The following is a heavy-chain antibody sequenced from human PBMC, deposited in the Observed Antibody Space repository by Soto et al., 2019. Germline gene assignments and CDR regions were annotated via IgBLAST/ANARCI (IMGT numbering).Heavy chain of an antibody. V-gene: IGHV1-3*01. J-gene: IGHJ6*04. CDR1: GYTFTSYA. Sequence: QVQLVQSGAEVKKPGASVKVSCKASGYTFTSYAMHWVRQAPGQRLEWMGWINAGNGNTKYSQKFQGRVTITRDTYASTAYMELSSLRSEDTAVYYCASSYSNYALIDYYYYGMDVWGKGTTVTVSS. D-gene: IGHD4-4*01. CDR3: ASSYSNYALIDYYYYGMDV. CDR2: INAGNGNT.